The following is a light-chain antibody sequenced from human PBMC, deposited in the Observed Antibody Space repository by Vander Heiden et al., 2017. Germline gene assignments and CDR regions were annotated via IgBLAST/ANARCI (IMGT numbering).Light chain of an antibody. Sequence: QSALTQPASVSGSPGQTIAISCTATGSDVGSYNYVSWYQQYPGKPPKVMIYDVTIRPSGVSTRFSGSKSGDTASLTISGLQVEDEADYYCCSYTETNTFVFGGGTKVTVL. CDR3: CSYTETNTFV. CDR1: GSDVGSYNY. V-gene: IGLV2-14*01. J-gene: IGLJ1*01. CDR2: DVT.